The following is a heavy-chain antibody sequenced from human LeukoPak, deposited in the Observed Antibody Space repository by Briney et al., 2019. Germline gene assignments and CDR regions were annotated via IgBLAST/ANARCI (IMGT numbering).Heavy chain of an antibody. Sequence: GGSLRLSCAASGFTFTSYWMNWVRQAPGKGLEYVSAISSNGGSTYYANSVKGRFTISRDNSKNTLYLQMGSLRAEDMAVYYCARGRYQLLDNWFDPWGQGTLVTVSS. CDR3: ARGRYQLLDNWFDP. D-gene: IGHD2-2*01. CDR1: GFTFTSYW. V-gene: IGHV3-64*01. CDR2: ISSNGGST. J-gene: IGHJ5*02.